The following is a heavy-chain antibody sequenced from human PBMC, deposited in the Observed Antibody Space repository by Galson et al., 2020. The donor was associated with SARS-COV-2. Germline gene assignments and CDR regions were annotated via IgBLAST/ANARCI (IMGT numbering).Heavy chain of an antibody. Sequence: GESLKISCAASGFTFSSYGMHWVRQAPGKGLECVAVISYDGSNKYYADSVKGRFTISRDNSKNTLYLQMNSLRAEDTAVYYCARDMVATVVTPFDYWGQGTLVTVSS. D-gene: IGHD2-21*02. J-gene: IGHJ4*02. V-gene: IGHV3-30*03. CDR3: ARDMVATVVTPFDY. CDR2: ISYDGSNK. CDR1: GFTFSSYG.